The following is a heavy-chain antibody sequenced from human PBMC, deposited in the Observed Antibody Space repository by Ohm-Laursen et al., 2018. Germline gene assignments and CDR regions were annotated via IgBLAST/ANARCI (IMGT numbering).Heavy chain of an antibody. D-gene: IGHD6-13*01. CDR3: ARCKQPRDYYGMDV. V-gene: IGHV3-48*04. CDR2: INSGSSTI. Sequence: SLRLSCAASGFTFSSYSMNWVRQAPGKGLEWVSYINSGSSTIYYADSVKGRFTISRDNAKNSLYLQMNSLRAEDTAVYYCARCKQPRDYYGMDVWGQGTTVTVSS. J-gene: IGHJ6*02. CDR1: GFTFSSYS.